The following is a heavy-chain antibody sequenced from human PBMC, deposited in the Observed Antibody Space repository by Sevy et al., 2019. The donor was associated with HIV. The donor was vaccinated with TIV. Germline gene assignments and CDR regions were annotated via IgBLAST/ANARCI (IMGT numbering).Heavy chain of an antibody. Sequence: ASVKVSCRTSGYTFTTYDINWVRQATGQALEWIGWMNPSRGNTGSAQKFQGRLTMTRDTSTSTAYMELSSLESQDTAVYYCARRRGFGELLGLGYWGQGTLVTVSS. CDR3: ARRRGFGELLGLGY. V-gene: IGHV1-8*01. CDR1: GYTFTTYD. CDR2: MNPSRGNT. J-gene: IGHJ4*02. D-gene: IGHD3-10*01.